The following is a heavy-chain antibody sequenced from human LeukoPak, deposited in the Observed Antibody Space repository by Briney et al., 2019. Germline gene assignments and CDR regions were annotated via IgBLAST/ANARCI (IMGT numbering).Heavy chain of an antibody. CDR2: ISGSGSTT. D-gene: IGHD3-10*01. CDR1: GLSFSDYY. CDR3: ASVHYYALDY. J-gene: IGHJ4*02. V-gene: IGHV3-11*01. Sequence: PGGSLRLSCAAPGLSFSDYYMSWIRQAPGKGLEWVSYISGSGSTTSYADSVKGRFTISRDNAKNSLYLQMNSLRAEDTAVYYCASVHYYALDYWGQGTLVTVSS.